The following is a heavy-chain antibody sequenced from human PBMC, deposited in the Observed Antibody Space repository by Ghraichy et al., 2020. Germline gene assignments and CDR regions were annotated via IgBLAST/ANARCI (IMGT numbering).Heavy chain of an antibody. Sequence: GESLNISCKGSGYSFTSYWISWVRQMPGKGLEWMGRIDPSDSYTNYSPSFQGHVTISADKSISTAYLQWSSLKASDTAMYYCARRYRECSSTSCSHYGMDVWGQGTTVTVSS. V-gene: IGHV5-10-1*01. CDR1: GYSFTSYW. CDR3: ARRYRECSSTSCSHYGMDV. J-gene: IGHJ6*02. D-gene: IGHD2-2*01. CDR2: IDPSDSYT.